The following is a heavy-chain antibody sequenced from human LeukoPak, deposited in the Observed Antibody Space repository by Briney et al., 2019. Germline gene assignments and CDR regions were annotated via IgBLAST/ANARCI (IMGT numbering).Heavy chain of an antibody. CDR3: ARAGAIFGVVKHYYYYYMDV. Sequence: SSVKVSCKASVGTFSNYAISWVRQAPGQGLEWMGGIIPIFGTANYAQKLQGRVTITADEATSTAYMELSSLRSEDTAVYYCARAGAIFGVVKHYYYYYMDVWGKGTTVTVSS. D-gene: IGHD3-3*01. J-gene: IGHJ6*03. V-gene: IGHV1-69*01. CDR2: IIPIFGTA. CDR1: VGTFSNYA.